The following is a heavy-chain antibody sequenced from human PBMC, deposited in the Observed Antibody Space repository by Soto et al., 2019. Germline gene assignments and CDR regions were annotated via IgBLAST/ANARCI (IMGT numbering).Heavy chain of an antibody. D-gene: IGHD6-19*01. CDR2: IYYSGST. CDR1: GGSISSSSYY. Sequence: QLQLQESGPGLVKPSETLSLTCTVSGGSISSSSYYWGWIRQPPGKGLEWIGSIYYSGSTYYNPSLKSRVAISVDTSKNQFSLKLSSVTSADTAVYYRAGREWLVLRPLPDYWGRGILVTVSS. J-gene: IGHJ4*02. V-gene: IGHV4-39*01. CDR3: AGREWLVLRPLPDY.